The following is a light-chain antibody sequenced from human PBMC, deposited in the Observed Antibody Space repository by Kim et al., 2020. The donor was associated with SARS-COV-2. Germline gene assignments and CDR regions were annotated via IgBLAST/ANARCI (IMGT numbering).Light chain of an antibody. V-gene: IGKV1-27*01. CDR3: QKYDSVPWT. CDR2: AAS. Sequence: AVVGHIVTITCRASQDIRNHLAWYQQEPGKVPKVLIYAASALASGVPSRFGGSGSGTDFTLTITSLQPEDVATYYCQKYDSVPWTFGPGTKVDIK. J-gene: IGKJ1*01. CDR1: QDIRNH.